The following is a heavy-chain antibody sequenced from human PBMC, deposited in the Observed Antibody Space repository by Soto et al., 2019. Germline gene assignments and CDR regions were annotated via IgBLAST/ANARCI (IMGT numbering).Heavy chain of an antibody. J-gene: IGHJ4*02. CDR1: GLTFRNGW. CDR2: VKSKTDGGTT. D-gene: IGHD1-26*01. CDR3: ITIAGSYIGEPFDH. Sequence: GGSLRLSCAASGLTFRNGWMSWVRQAPGKGLEWVGRVKSKTDGGTTDYAAPVKGRFTISRDDSRNTVHLQMNSLKTEDTGVYYCITIAGSYIGEPFDHWGLGTLVTVSS. V-gene: IGHV3-15*01.